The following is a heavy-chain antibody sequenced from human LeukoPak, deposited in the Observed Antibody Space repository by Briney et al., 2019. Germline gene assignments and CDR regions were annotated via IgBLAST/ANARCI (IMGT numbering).Heavy chain of an antibody. D-gene: IGHD6-19*01. J-gene: IGHJ4*02. CDR3: ARLPRYGSGWSNLDY. CDR1: GGSISSSSYS. Sequence: SETLSLTCTVSGGSISSSSYSWGWIRQPPGKGLEWIGSIYYSGSTYYNPSLKSRVTISVDTSKNQFSLKLSSVTAADTAVYYCARLPRYGSGWSNLDYWGQGTLVTVSS. CDR2: IYYSGST. V-gene: IGHV4-39*01.